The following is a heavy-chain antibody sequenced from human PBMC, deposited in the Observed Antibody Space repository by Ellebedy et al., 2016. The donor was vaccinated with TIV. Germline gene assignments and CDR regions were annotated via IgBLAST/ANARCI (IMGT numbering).Heavy chain of an antibody. D-gene: IGHD3-16*02. CDR1: GYPFSDYY. V-gene: IGHV1-46*04. CDR3: ARGHDYIWGSYRLPDY. CDR2: INPSGGTT. J-gene: IGHJ4*02. Sequence: ASVKVSCKASGYPFSDYYIEWVRQAPGQGLEWMGIINPSGGTTTYAPRLQGRVTMTRDPSTSTVYMELRSLSSDDTAVYFCARGHDYIWGSYRLPDYWGQGTLVTVSS.